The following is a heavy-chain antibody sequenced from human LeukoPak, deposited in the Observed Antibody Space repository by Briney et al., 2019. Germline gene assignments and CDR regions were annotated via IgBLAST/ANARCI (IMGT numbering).Heavy chain of an antibody. CDR2: ISYDGSNK. J-gene: IGHJ4*02. CDR1: GFTFSSYG. CDR3: AKANCSGGSCSYFDY. Sequence: GGSLRLSCAASGFTFSSYGMHWVRQAPGKGPEWVAVISYDGSNKYYADSVKGRFTISRDNSKNTLYLQMNSLRAEDTAVYYCAKANCSGGSCSYFDYWGQGTLSPSTQ. D-gene: IGHD2-15*01. V-gene: IGHV3-30*18.